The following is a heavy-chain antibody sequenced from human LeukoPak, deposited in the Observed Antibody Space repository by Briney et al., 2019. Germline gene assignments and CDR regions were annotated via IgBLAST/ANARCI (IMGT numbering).Heavy chain of an antibody. Sequence: AASVKVSCKASGYTFTSYYMHWVRQAPGQGLEWMGIINPSGGSTSYAQKFQGRVTMTRDTSTSTVYMELSSLRSEDTAVYYCARSTESGRVPYYYYGMDVWGQGTTVTVSS. CDR1: GYTFTSYY. CDR3: ARSTESGRVPYYYYGMDV. V-gene: IGHV1-46*01. D-gene: IGHD1-26*01. J-gene: IGHJ6*02. CDR2: INPSGGST.